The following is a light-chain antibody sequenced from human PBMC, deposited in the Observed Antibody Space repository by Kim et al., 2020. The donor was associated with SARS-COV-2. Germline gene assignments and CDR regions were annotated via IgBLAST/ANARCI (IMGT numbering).Light chain of an antibody. CDR3: QQRANWPRT. J-gene: IGKJ1*01. V-gene: IGKV3-11*01. CDR1: QSVSTY. Sequence: DILLTQSPATLSLSPGERATLSCRASQSVSTYLAWYQQRPGQAPRLLIYDASSRATGIPARFSGGGSGTDFTLTISSLEPEDFALYYCQQRANWPRTFGQGTKLEI. CDR2: DAS.